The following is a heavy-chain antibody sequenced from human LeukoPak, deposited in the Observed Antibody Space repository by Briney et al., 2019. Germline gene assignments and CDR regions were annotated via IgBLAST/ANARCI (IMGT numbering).Heavy chain of an antibody. J-gene: IGHJ4*02. D-gene: IGHD1-26*01. CDR3: ARGPKLLRDIDY. V-gene: IGHV1-18*01. CDR2: RSIYNGNT. CDR1: GYAFINYG. Sequence: GASVKVSCKASGYAFINYGISWVRQAPGQGLEWMGWRSIYNGNTDYKLQGRVTMTTDTSTSTAYMEVRSLRSDDTAVYYCARGPKLLRDIDYWGQGTLVTVSS.